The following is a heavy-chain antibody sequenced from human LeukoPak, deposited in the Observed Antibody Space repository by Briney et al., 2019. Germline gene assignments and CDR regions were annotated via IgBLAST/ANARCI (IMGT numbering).Heavy chain of an antibody. CDR2: IKSKTDGGTT. J-gene: IGHJ4*02. D-gene: IGHD3-10*01. V-gene: IGHV3-15*01. CDR1: GFTFSDAW. Sequence: GGSLRLSCAASGFTFSDAWMSWVRQAPGKGLEWVGRIKSKTDGGTTDYAAPVKGRFTISRDDSKNTLYLQMNSLKTEDTAVYYCTTAGPYYGSGSIPVDYWGQGTLVTVSS. CDR3: TTAGPYYGSGSIPVDY.